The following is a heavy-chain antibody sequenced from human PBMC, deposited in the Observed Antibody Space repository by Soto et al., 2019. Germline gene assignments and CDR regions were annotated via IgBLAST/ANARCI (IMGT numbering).Heavy chain of an antibody. CDR2: IYYSGST. D-gene: IGHD3-22*01. V-gene: IGHV4-59*01. Sequence: SETLSLTCTVSGGSISSYYWSWIRQPPGKGLEWIGYIYYSGSTNYNPSLKSRVTISVDTSKNQFSLKLSSVTAADTAVYYCARSSGYYSSYGYWGQGTLVTVSS. CDR1: GGSISSYY. CDR3: ARSSGYYSSYGY. J-gene: IGHJ4*02.